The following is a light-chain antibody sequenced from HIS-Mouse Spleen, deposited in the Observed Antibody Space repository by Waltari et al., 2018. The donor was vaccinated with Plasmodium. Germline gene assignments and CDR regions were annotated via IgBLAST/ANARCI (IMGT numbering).Light chain of an antibody. CDR1: SSDVGGYKY. CDR2: EVS. CDR3: SSYAGSNNLV. J-gene: IGLJ2*01. Sequence: QSALTQPPSASGSPGQSVTISCTGTSSDVGGYKYVPWYQQNPGKAPKLMIYEVSKRPSGVPDRFSGSKSGNTASLTVSGLQAEDEADYYCSSYAGSNNLVFGGGTKLTVL. V-gene: IGLV2-8*01.